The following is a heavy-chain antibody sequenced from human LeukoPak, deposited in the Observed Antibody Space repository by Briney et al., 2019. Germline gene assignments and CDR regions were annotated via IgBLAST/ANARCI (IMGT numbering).Heavy chain of an antibody. Sequence: PGGSLRLSCTVSGFTFSAHRMSWVRQAPGKGLEWVANIYQGGSETHYVDSVKGRFTISRDNAKNSLYLHLGSLRAEDTAVYYCAREGTFGYHYFDYWGQGALVTVSS. CDR2: IYQGGSET. CDR1: GFTFSAHR. D-gene: IGHD3-3*01. J-gene: IGHJ4*02. V-gene: IGHV3-7*01. CDR3: AREGTFGYHYFDY.